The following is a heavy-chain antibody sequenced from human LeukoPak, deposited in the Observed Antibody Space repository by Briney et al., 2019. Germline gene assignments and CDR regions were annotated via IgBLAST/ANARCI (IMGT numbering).Heavy chain of an antibody. CDR3: ARRYSSGWTYYFDY. D-gene: IGHD6-19*01. CDR2: ISDSSSAM. CDR1: GFTFSGYS. V-gene: IGHV3-48*01. J-gene: IGHJ4*02. Sequence: GGSLRLSCAASGFTFSGYSMDWVRQAPGKGLEWVSYISDSSSAMYYADSVKGRFTISRDNSKNTLYLQMNSLRAEDTAVYYCARRYSSGWTYYFDYWGQGTLVTVSS.